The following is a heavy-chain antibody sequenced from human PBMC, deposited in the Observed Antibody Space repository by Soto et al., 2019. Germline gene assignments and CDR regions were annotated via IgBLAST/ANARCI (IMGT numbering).Heavy chain of an antibody. CDR2: IWYDGSNK. D-gene: IGHD2-2*01. J-gene: IGHJ6*02. CDR3: AREHRLVVPAAIYGMDV. CDR1: GFTFSSYG. Sequence: GGSLRLSCAASGFTFSSYGMHWVRQAPGKGLEWVAVIWYDGSNKYYADSVKGRFTISRDNSKNTLYLQMNSLRAEDTAVYYCAREHRLVVPAAIYGMDVWGQGTTVTVSS. V-gene: IGHV3-33*01.